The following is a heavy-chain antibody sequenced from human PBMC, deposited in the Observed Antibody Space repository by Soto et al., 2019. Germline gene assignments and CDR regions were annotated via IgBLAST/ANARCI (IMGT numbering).Heavy chain of an antibody. V-gene: IGHV5-51*01. D-gene: IGHD3-10*01. CDR3: PRTTMVRGVITTFSN. CDR1: GYSFTSYW. J-gene: IGHJ4*02. CDR2: IYPGDSDT. Sequence: GESLKISCKGSGYSFTSYWIGWVRQMPGKGLEWMGIIYPGDSDTRYSPSFQGQVTISADKSISTAYLQWSSLKASDTAMYYCPRTTMVRGVITTFSNWGQGTLVTVSS.